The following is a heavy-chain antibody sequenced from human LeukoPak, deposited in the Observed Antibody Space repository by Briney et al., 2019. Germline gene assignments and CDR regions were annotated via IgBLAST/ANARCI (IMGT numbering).Heavy chain of an antibody. J-gene: IGHJ5*02. Sequence: SVKVSCKASGYTFTGYYMHWVRQAPGQGLEWMGRIIPILGIANYAQKFQGRVTITADKSTSTAYMELSSLRSEDTAVYYCARGVDGGNSDWFDPWGQGTLVTVSS. CDR1: GYTFTGYY. D-gene: IGHD4-23*01. V-gene: IGHV1-69*04. CDR2: IIPILGIA. CDR3: ARGVDGGNSDWFDP.